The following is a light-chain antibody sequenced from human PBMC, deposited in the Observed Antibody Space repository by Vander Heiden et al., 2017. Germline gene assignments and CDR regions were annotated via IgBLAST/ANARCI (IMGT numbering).Light chain of an antibody. CDR3: QQYDNSHRT. J-gene: IGKJ4*01. V-gene: IGKV1-33*01. CDR2: EAT. CDR1: QDISNC. Sequence: DIQMTQSPSSLSASVGDRVTITCQASQDISNCLTWYQQKPGKAPKVLIYEATNLETGGPSRLSGSGAGTEYTSLISSMQHEDISTYYCQQYDNSHRTFGGGTKVEIK.